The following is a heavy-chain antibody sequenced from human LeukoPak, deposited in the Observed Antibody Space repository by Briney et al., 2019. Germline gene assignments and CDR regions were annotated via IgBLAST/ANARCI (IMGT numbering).Heavy chain of an antibody. CDR3: ARGARGSGTASDY. V-gene: IGHV3-74*01. J-gene: IGHJ4*02. CDR1: GFTFSSNW. Sequence: GGSLRLSCAASGFTFSSNWMYWVRQAPGKGLVWVSRINSDGSSTNYADSVKGRFTISRDNAKNTLHLQMNSLRAEDTAVYYCARGARGSGTASDYWGQGTLVTVSS. CDR2: INSDGSST. D-gene: IGHD3-10*01.